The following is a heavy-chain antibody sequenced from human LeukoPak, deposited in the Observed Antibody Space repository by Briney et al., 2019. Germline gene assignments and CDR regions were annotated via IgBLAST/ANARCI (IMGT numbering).Heavy chain of an antibody. V-gene: IGHV4-39*01. Sequence: PSETLSLTCTVSGGSISSSRYYWVGLRQPPGTGLEWVGSIYYSRSSYYNPSLKSRVTISVDTSKNQFSLKLSSVTAADTAVYYCARHGSGWYHFDYWGQGALVTVSP. CDR1: GGSISSSRYY. D-gene: IGHD6-19*01. J-gene: IGHJ4*02. CDR2: IYYSRSS. CDR3: ARHGSGWYHFDY.